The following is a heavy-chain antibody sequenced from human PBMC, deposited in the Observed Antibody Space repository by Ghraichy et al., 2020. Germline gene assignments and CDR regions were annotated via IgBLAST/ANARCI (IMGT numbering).Heavy chain of an antibody. CDR3: ARGGNYYYYYMDV. CDR2: INHSGST. Sequence: SQTLSLTCAVYGGSFSGYYWSWIRQPPGKGLEWIGEINHSGSTNYNPSLKSRVTISVDTSKNQFSLKLSSVTAADTAVYYCARGGNYYYYYMDVWGKGTTVTVSS. D-gene: IGHD3-10*01. V-gene: IGHV4-34*01. J-gene: IGHJ6*03. CDR1: GGSFSGYY.